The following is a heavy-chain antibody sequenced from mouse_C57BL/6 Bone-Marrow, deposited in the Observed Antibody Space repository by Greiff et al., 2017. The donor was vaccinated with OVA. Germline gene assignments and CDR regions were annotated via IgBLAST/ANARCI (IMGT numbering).Heavy chain of an antibody. J-gene: IGHJ4*01. CDR3: ARPVYYSNYVDAMDY. V-gene: IGHV1-55*01. D-gene: IGHD2-5*01. Sequence: QVQLQQPGAELVKPGASVKMSCKASGYTFTSYWITWVKQRPGQGLEWIGDIYPGSGSTNYNEKFKSKGTLTVDTSSSTAYMQLSSLTSEDSAVYYCARPVYYSNYVDAMDYWGQGTSVTVSS. CDR1: GYTFTSYW. CDR2: IYPGSGST.